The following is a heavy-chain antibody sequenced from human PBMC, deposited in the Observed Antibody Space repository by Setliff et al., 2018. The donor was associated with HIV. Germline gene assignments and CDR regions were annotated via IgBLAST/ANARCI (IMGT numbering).Heavy chain of an antibody. Sequence: SQTLSLTCAISGGFVSSDRAAWNWIRQSPSRGLEWLGRTYYRSKWYNDYAPSVKSRIGITSDTSKNQLSLHLTSVTPEDTAVYYCARVFRNLPDYWGQGTLVTVSS. V-gene: IGHV6-1*01. J-gene: IGHJ4*02. CDR3: ARVFRNLPDY. D-gene: IGHD1-1*01. CDR2: TYYRSKWYN. CDR1: GGFVSSDRAA.